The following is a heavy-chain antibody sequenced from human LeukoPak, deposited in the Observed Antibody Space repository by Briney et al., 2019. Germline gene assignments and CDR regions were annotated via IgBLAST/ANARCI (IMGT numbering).Heavy chain of an antibody. Sequence: SETLSLTCTVSGGPVRNGSYYWSWIRQPPGTRLVWIVYVYNSGNTNYNAYFKSRVTMSVDTSKNQFSPKLSSVPAADTAVYDCARGAVVNGLDVWGQGTTVTVSS. J-gene: IGHJ6*02. CDR1: GGPVRNGSYY. CDR3: ARGAVVNGLDV. V-gene: IGHV4-61*01. D-gene: IGHD5-18*01. CDR2: VYNSGNT.